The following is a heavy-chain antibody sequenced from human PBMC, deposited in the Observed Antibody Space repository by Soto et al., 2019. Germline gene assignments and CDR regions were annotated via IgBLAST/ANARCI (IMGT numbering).Heavy chain of an antibody. CDR2: IKTKPDDGTI. V-gene: IGHV3-15*01. CDR3: TTSNLGVDF. CDR1: GLIFSDVW. J-gene: IGHJ4*02. Sequence: GGSLRLSCAASGLIFSDVWMTWVRQAPGKGLEWVGRIKTKPDDGTIDYAAPVRGRFAISRDDSKNTLYLQMTSLTPDDTGVYYCTTSNLGVDFWGPGTLVTVSS. D-gene: IGHD1-1*01.